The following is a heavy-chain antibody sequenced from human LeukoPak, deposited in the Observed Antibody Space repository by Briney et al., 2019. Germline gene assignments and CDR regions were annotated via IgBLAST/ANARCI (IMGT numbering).Heavy chain of an antibody. CDR2: IYYSGST. V-gene: IGHV4-59*01. D-gene: IGHD6-19*01. CDR3: ARGGSSGWRRGAYYYYMDV. CDR1: GGSISSYY. Sequence: SETLSLTCTVSGGSISSYYWSWIRQPPGKGLEWIGYIYYSGSTNYNPSLKSRVTISVDTSKNQFSLKLSSVTAADTAVYYCARGGSSGWRRGAYYYYMDVWGKGTTVTISS. J-gene: IGHJ6*03.